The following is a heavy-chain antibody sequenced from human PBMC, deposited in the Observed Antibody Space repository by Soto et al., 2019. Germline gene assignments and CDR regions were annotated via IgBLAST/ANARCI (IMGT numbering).Heavy chain of an antibody. V-gene: IGHV4-34*01. D-gene: IGHD4-17*01. J-gene: IGHJ2*01. CDR2: INHSGRD. CDR1: GGSFSGYH. Sequence: QVHLQQWGAGLLKPSETLSLTCGVEGGSFSGYHWTWLRQPPGKGLEWIGEINHSGRDNYNPSLIVPVSMSVGPSKNEFSLKLTSVPVAHTAMYYCARRPPRGIGFGDYEGLDVWGRGTLVTVSS. CDR3: ARRPPRGIGFGDYEGLDV.